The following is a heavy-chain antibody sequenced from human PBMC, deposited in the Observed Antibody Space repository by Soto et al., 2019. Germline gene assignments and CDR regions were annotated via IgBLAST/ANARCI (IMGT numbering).Heavy chain of an antibody. V-gene: IGHV1-3*01. Sequence: ASVKVSCKASGYTFTSYAMHWVRKAPGQRLEWMGWINAGNGNTKYSQKFQGRVTITRDTPASTAYMELSSLRSEDTAVYYCAACLSIGSYPLDYWGQGTLVSVSS. CDR2: INAGNGNT. D-gene: IGHD6-19*01. CDR1: GYTFTSYA. CDR3: AACLSIGSYPLDY. J-gene: IGHJ4*02.